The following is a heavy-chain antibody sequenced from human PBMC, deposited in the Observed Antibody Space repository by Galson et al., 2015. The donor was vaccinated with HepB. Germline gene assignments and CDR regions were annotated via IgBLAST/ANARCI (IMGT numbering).Heavy chain of an antibody. CDR3: ARDSKRDVLRYFDWLTGAQNYDAFDI. Sequence: SLRLSCAASGFTFSSYWMSWVRQAPGKGLEWVANIKQDGSEKYYVDSVKGRFTISRDNAKNSLYLQMNSLRAEDTAVYYCARDSKRDVLRYFDWLTGAQNYDAFDIWGQGTMVTVSS. D-gene: IGHD3-9*01. J-gene: IGHJ3*02. CDR2: IKQDGSEK. CDR1: GFTFSSYW. V-gene: IGHV3-7*03.